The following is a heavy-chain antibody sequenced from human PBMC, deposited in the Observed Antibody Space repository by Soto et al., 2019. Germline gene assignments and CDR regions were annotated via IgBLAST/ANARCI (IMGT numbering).Heavy chain of an antibody. CDR3: TTVPVVRGVSYNYYYYGMDV. Sequence: EVQLVESGGGLVKPGGSLRLSCAASGFTFTNAWMSWVRQAPGKGLEWVGRIKSKTDRGTTDYAAPVKGRFIISRDDSKNTLYLQMNSLKTEYTAVYYCTTVPVVRGVSYNYYYYGMDVWGQGTTVTVSS. V-gene: IGHV3-15*01. D-gene: IGHD3-10*01. CDR1: GFTFTNAW. J-gene: IGHJ6*02. CDR2: IKSKTDRGTT.